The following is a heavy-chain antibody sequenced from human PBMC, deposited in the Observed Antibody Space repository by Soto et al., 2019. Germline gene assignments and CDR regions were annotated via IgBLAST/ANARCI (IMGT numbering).Heavy chain of an antibody. CDR3: ARGHGTYYYDSSGYRDAFDI. V-gene: IGHV3-20*04. Sequence: TGGSLRLSCAASGFTFDDYGMSWVRQAPGKGLEWVSGINWNGGSTGYADSVKGRFTISRDNAKNSLYLQMNSLRAEDTALYYCARGHGTYYYDSSGYRDAFDIWGQGTMVTVSS. CDR1: GFTFDDYG. D-gene: IGHD3-22*01. J-gene: IGHJ3*02. CDR2: INWNGGST.